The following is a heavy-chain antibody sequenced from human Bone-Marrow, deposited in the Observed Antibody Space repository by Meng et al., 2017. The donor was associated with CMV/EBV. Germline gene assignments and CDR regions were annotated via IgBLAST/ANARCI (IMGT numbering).Heavy chain of an antibody. CDR3: GGHL. J-gene: IGHJ4*02. Sequence: ETLSLTCSVSGDAISSNTYYRGWVRQPPGKGLEWVSSISSSSSYIYYADSVKGRFTISRDNAKNSLYLQMNSLRVEDTAVYYCGGHLWGQGTLVTVSS. D-gene: IGHD2-21*01. CDR2: ISSSSSYI. V-gene: IGHV3-21*01. CDR1: GDAISSNT.